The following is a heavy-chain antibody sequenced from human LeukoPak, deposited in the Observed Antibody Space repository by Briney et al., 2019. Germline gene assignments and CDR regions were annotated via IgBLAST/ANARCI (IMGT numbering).Heavy chain of an antibody. Sequence: SETLSLTCAVYGGSFSGYYWSWIRQPPGKGLEWIGEINHSGSTNYNPSLKSRVTISVDTSKNQFSLKLSSVTAADTAVYYCARGGYSRGGYRETWFAPWAQGTLVTVSS. CDR2: INHSGST. J-gene: IGHJ5*02. CDR1: GGSFSGYY. CDR3: ARGGYSRGGYRETWFAP. D-gene: IGHD6-19*01. V-gene: IGHV4-34*01.